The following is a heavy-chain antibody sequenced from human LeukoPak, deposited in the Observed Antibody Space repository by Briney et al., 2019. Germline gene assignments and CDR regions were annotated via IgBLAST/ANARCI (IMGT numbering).Heavy chain of an antibody. Sequence: GGSLRLSCAASGFSFISYGMHWVRQAPGKGLEWVGVISDDGRSKDYADSVKGRFTISRDNSKDTLYLQMNSLRDEDTALYYCAKEDRRGRHFDYWAREPWSPSPQ. CDR2: ISDDGRSK. V-gene: IGHV3-30*18. CDR3: AKEDRRGRHFDY. D-gene: IGHD3-16*01. J-gene: IGHJ4*02. CDR1: GFSFISYG.